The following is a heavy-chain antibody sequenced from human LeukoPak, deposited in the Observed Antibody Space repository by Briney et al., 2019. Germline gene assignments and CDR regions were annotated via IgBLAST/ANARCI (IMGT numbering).Heavy chain of an antibody. D-gene: IGHD3-22*01. CDR3: ARSDQYYYDSSGQNHDAFDI. CDR1: GYTFTGYY. J-gene: IGHJ3*02. CDR2: INPNSGGT. V-gene: IGHV1-2*02. Sequence: GASVKVSCKASGYTFTGYYMHWVRQAPGQGLEWMGWINPNSGGTNYAQKFQGRVTITRDTSISTAYMELSRLRSDDTAVYYCARSDQYYYDSSGQNHDAFDIWGQGTMVTVSS.